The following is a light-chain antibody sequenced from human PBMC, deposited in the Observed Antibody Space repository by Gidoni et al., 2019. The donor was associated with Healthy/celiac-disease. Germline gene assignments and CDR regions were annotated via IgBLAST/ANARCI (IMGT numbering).Light chain of an antibody. Sequence: QSVLTQPPSVSGAPGQRVPISCTCSSSNIGAGYDVHWYQQLPGTAPKLLIYGNSNRPSGVPDRFSGSKSGTSASLAIAGLQAEDEADYYCQSYDSSLSGSEVFGGGTKLTVL. V-gene: IGLV1-40*01. J-gene: IGLJ2*01. CDR3: QSYDSSLSGSEV. CDR2: GNS. CDR1: SSNIGAGYD.